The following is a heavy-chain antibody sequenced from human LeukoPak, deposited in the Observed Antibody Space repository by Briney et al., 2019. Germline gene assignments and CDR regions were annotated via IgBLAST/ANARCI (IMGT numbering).Heavy chain of an antibody. CDR1: GGSISSGSYY. D-gene: IGHD6-19*01. CDR3: ARDRPGGWYNY. J-gene: IGHJ4*02. CDR2: IYTSGST. V-gene: IGHV4-61*02. Sequence: SETLSLTCTVSGGSISSGSYYWSWIRQPAGKGLEWIGRIYTSGSTNYNPSLKSRVTISVDTSKNQFSLKLSSVTAADTAVYYCARDRPGGWYNYWGQGTLVTVSS.